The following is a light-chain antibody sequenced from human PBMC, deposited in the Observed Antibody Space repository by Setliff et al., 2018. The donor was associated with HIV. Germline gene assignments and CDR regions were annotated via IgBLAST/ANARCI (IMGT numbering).Light chain of an antibody. CDR2: EVS. Sequence: QSMLAQPPSASGSPGQSVTISCTGTSSDVGGYNYVSWYQQHPGKAPKLMIYEVSKRPSGVPNRFSGSKSSNTASLTVSGLQAEDEADYYCSSYAGSNNYVFGTGTKVTVL. V-gene: IGLV2-8*01. CDR3: SSYAGSNNYV. J-gene: IGLJ1*01. CDR1: SSDVGGYNY.